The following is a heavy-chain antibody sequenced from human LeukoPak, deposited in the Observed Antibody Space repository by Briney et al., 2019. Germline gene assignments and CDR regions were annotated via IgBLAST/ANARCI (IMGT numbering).Heavy chain of an antibody. D-gene: IGHD6-13*01. V-gene: IGHV3-66*01. J-gene: IGHJ5*02. CDR2: IYSCGST. Sequence: GGSLRLSCAASGFTFSSNYMSWVRQAPGKGLEWVSVIYSCGSTYYADSVKGRFTISRDNSKNTLYLQMNSLRAEDTAVYYCARGPILDAIAAAGTSWFDPWGQGTLVTVSS. CDR1: GFTFSSNY. CDR3: ARGPILDAIAAAGTSWFDP.